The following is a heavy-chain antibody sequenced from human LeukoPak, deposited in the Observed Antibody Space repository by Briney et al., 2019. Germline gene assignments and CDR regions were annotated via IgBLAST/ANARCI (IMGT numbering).Heavy chain of an antibody. CDR2: IKQGGSEK. Sequence: GGSLRLSCAASGFTFSRYWMTWVRQAPEKGLEWVANIKQGGSEKYYVDSVKGRFTISRDNAKNSLYLEMNSLRADDTAVYYCAKDYCSSTSRYSGYFDYWGQGTLVTVSS. V-gene: IGHV3-7*01. J-gene: IGHJ4*02. D-gene: IGHD2-2*01. CDR3: AKDYCSSTSRYSGYFDY. CDR1: GFTFSRYW.